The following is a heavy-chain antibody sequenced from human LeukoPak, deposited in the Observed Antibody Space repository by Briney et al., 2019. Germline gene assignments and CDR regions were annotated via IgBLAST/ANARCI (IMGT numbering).Heavy chain of an antibody. CDR2: IYHSGST. V-gene: IGHV4-38-2*02. D-gene: IGHD5-18*01. Sequence: PSETLSLTCTVSGYSISSGYYWGWIRQPPGKGLEWIGGIYHSGSTYYNPSLKSRVTISVDTSKNQFSLKLSSVTAADTAVYYCATGGYSYGFTVYFDYWGQGTLVTVSS. CDR1: GYSISSGYY. CDR3: ATGGYSYGFTVYFDY. J-gene: IGHJ4*02.